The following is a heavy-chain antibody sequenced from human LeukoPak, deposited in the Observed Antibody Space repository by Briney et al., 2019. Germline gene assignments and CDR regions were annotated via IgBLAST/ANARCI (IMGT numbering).Heavy chain of an antibody. Sequence: GGSLRLSCAASGFTFSSYSMNWVRQAPGKGLEWVSSISGSSSYIYYADSVKGRFTISRDNAKNTLYLQMNSLRAEDTAVYYCAREVYSDYDGDAFDIWGQGTMVIVSS. CDR3: AREVYSDYDGDAFDI. V-gene: IGHV3-21*01. D-gene: IGHD5-12*01. CDR2: ISGSSSYI. J-gene: IGHJ3*02. CDR1: GFTFSSYS.